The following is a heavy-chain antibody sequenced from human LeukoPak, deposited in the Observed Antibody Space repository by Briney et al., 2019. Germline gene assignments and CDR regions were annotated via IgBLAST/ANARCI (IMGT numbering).Heavy chain of an antibody. D-gene: IGHD3-3*01. CDR1: GGTLSNYV. Sequence: SVKDSCKASGGTLSNYVITWVRQAPGQGLEWMGRIIPLFGTINYAQKFQGRDTISTDESTSIVYMEMSSMRCEDTALYYCAREIERITILGNGFDYWGQGILVTVSS. CDR2: IIPLFGTI. V-gene: IGHV1-69*05. CDR3: AREIERITILGNGFDY. J-gene: IGHJ4*02.